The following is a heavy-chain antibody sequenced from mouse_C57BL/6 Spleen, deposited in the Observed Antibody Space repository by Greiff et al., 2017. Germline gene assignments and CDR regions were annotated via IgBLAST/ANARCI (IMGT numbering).Heavy chain of an antibody. V-gene: IGHV1-9*01. CDR1: GYTFTGYW. Sequence: QVQLQQPGAELMKPGASVKLSCKATGYTFTGYWIEWVKQRPGHGLEWIGEILPGSGSTNSNEKFKGKATFTVDTSSTTAYMQLSRLTSADSAIYYCARIGKGGFYYWGQGTTLTGSS. CDR2: ILPGSGST. CDR3: ARIGKGGFYY. D-gene: IGHD2-14*01. J-gene: IGHJ2*01.